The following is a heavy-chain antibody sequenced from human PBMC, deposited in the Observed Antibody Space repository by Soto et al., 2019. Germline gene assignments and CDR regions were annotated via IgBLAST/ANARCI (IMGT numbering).Heavy chain of an antibody. V-gene: IGHV4-34*01. CDR1: GGSFSWYS. J-gene: IGHJ5*02. CDR3: ARGRRGKKRGEFRDYAAAPFSRRVPAVSWFDP. Sequence: PSETRSLTWAVYGGSFSWYSWTWIRQPPGKGLEWIGEINHSGTTNYNPSLKSRVTISVDTSKNQFSLKLTSVAAADTAVYYCARGRRGKKRGEFRDYAAAPFSRRVPAVSWFDPWGQGTLVTVSS. CDR2: INHSGTT. D-gene: IGHD3-10*01.